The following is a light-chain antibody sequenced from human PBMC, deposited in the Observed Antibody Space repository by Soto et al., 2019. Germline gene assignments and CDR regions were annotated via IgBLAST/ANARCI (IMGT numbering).Light chain of an antibody. CDR1: QSISSY. J-gene: IGKJ4*01. Sequence: DIQMTQSPSSLSASVGDRVTITCRASQSISSYLNWYQQKPGKAPKLLIYAASSLQSGVPSRFSGSGSGTDFTLTISSLQPEEFATYDCQKSYSTPLTFGGGTKVAIK. V-gene: IGKV1-39*01. CDR3: QKSYSTPLT. CDR2: AAS.